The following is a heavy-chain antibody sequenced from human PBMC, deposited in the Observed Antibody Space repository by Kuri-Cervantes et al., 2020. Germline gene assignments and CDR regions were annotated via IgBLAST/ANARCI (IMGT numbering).Heavy chain of an antibody. V-gene: IGHV3-30-3*01. Sequence: GESLKISCAASGFTFSSYAMHWVRQAPGKGLEWVAVISYDGSNKYYADSVKCRFTISRDNSKNTLYLQMNSLRAEDTAVYYCAQGGNKDYWGQGTLVTVSS. CDR3: AQGGNKDY. CDR2: ISYDGSNK. CDR1: GFTFSSYA. D-gene: IGHD4-23*01. J-gene: IGHJ4*02.